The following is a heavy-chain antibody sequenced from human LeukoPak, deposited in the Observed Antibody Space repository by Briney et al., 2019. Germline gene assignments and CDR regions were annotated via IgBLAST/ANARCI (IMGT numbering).Heavy chain of an antibody. CDR2: ISYSGST. CDR1: GGSITSSGHY. D-gene: IGHD3-22*01. Sequence: SETLSLTCTVSGGSITSSGHYWDWIRQPPGEGLEWIGDISYSGSTYYNPSLRSRVTMSVDTSKNQFSLKLTSVTSADTAVYSCARLLDNDISGDPDTFDVWGQGTTVIVSS. V-gene: IGHV4-39*07. J-gene: IGHJ3*01. CDR3: ARLLDNDISGDPDTFDV.